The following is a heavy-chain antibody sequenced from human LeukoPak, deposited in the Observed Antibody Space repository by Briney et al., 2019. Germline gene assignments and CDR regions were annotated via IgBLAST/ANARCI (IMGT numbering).Heavy chain of an antibody. Sequence: AGGSLRLSCAASGFTFSSYSMNWVRQAPGKGLEWVSSISSSSSYIYYADSVKGRFTISRDNAKNSLYLQMNSLRAEDTAVYYCARITMVRGVILYGMDVWGQGTTVTVSS. D-gene: IGHD3-10*01. J-gene: IGHJ6*02. CDR2: ISSSSSYI. V-gene: IGHV3-21*01. CDR3: ARITMVRGVILYGMDV. CDR1: GFTFSSYS.